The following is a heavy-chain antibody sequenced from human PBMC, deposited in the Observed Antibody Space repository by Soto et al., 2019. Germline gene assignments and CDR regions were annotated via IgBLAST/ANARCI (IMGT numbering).Heavy chain of an antibody. CDR2: INPSGGST. V-gene: IGHV1-46*01. CDR1: GSTFTSYY. CDR3: ARESGRTVRGVIPPRRYYFDY. J-gene: IGHJ4*02. Sequence: ASVKVSCKASGSTFTSYYMHWVRQAPGQGLEWMGIINPSGGSTSYAQKFQGRVTMTRDTSTSTVYMELSSLRSEDTAVYYCARESGRTVRGVIPPRRYYFDYWGQGTLVTVSS. D-gene: IGHD3-10*01.